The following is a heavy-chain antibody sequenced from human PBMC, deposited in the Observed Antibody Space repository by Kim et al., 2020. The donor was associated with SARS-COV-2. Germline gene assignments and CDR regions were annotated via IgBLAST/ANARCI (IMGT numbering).Heavy chain of an antibody. D-gene: IGHD2-15*01. CDR2: ISYDGSNK. CDR1: GFTFSSYG. Sequence: GGSLRLSCAASGFTFSSYGMHWVRQAPGKGLEWVAVISYDGSNKYYADSVKGRFTISRDNSKNTLYLQMNSLRAEDTAVYYCARDPWSSWYFDYWGQGTLVTVSS. V-gene: IGHV3-33*05. CDR3: ARDPWSSWYFDY. J-gene: IGHJ4*02.